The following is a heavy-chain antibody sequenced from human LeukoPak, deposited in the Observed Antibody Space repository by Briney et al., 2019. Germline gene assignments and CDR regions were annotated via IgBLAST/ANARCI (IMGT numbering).Heavy chain of an antibody. D-gene: IGHD6-19*01. V-gene: IGHV3-23*01. CDR3: AKVPNLAVPATIY. CDR1: GFTFITFA. J-gene: IGHJ4*02. CDR2: ISGSGGST. Sequence: GGSLRLSCAASGFTFITFAMSWVRQAPGKGLEWVPGISGSGGSTFYADSVKGRFTISRDNSRNTLYLQMNSLRVEDTAVYYCAKVPNLAVPATIYWGQGTLVTVSS.